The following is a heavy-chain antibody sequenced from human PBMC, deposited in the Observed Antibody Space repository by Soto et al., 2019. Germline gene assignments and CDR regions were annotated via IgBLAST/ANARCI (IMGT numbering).Heavy chain of an antibody. J-gene: IGHJ4*02. Sequence: GGSLRLSCAASGFTFSSYAMSWVRQAPGKGLEWVSAISGSGGSTYYADSVKGRFTISRDNSKNTLYLQMNSLRAEDTAVYYCAKDKVMQQRILLDYWGRGTLVTVSS. D-gene: IGHD6-13*01. CDR2: ISGSGGST. CDR3: AKDKVMQQRILLDY. CDR1: GFTFSSYA. V-gene: IGHV3-23*01.